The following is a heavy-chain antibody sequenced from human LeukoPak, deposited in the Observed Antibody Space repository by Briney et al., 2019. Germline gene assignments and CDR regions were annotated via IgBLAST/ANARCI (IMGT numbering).Heavy chain of an antibody. CDR1: GGSISSSSYY. J-gene: IGHJ4*02. CDR3: AGSGRYEGGVY. Sequence: SETLSLTCTVSGGSISSSSYYWGWLRQPPGKGLEWIGRIYYNGSTYYNPSLKSRVTISVDTSQNPFSLKLSSVTAADTAVYYCAGSGRYEGGVYWGQGTLVTVSS. D-gene: IGHD6-19*01. V-gene: IGHV4-39*02. CDR2: IYYNGST.